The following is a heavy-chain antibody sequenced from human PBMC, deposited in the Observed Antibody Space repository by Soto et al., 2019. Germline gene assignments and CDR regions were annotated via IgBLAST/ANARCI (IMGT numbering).Heavy chain of an antibody. V-gene: IGHV3-33*01. D-gene: IGHD3-9*01. CDR1: GFTFSSYG. Sequence: GGSLRLSCAASGFTFSSYGMHWVRQAPGKGLEWVAVIWYDGSNKYYADSVKGRFTISRDNSKNTLYLQMNSLRAEDTAVYYCARESDRYFDWPNFDYWGQGTLVTVSS. J-gene: IGHJ4*02. CDR3: ARESDRYFDWPNFDY. CDR2: IWYDGSNK.